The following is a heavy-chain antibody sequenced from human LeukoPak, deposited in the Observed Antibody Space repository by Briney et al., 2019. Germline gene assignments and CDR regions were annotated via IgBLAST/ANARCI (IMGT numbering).Heavy chain of an antibody. V-gene: IGHV1-46*01. CDR1: GYPFSTYW. CDR3: ARGLYYYDRSTYDDFDY. CDR2: VNPNDGAR. J-gene: IGHJ4*02. Sequence: ASVKVSCKASGYPFSTYWLHWVRQAPGQGLEWTGFVNPNDGARIYAQKFQGRITMTRDTSTNTVFMELSSLRSEDTAVYYCARGLYYYDRSTYDDFDYWGQGTLVTVSS. D-gene: IGHD3-22*01.